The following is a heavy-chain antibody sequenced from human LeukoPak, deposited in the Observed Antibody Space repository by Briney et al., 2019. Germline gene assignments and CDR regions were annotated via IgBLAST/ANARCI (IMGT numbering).Heavy chain of an antibody. V-gene: IGHV3-30-3*01. Sequence: GGSLRLSCAASGFTFSSYNMNWVRQVPGKGLEWVAVISYDGSNKYYADSVRGRFTISRDNSKNTLYLQMNSLRAEDTAVYYCASAKDIVATLVETHAFDIWGQGTMVTVSS. J-gene: IGHJ3*02. D-gene: IGHD5-12*01. CDR2: ISYDGSNK. CDR1: GFTFSSYN. CDR3: ASAKDIVATLVETHAFDI.